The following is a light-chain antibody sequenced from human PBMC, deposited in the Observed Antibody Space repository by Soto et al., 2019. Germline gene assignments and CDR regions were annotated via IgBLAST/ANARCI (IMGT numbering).Light chain of an antibody. CDR1: QTISSY. CDR3: QQSYNTPQYT. V-gene: IGKV1-39*01. Sequence: DIQMTQSPSSLSASVGDRVTITCRASQTISSYLNWYQQKPGKAPKLLIYAASSLQSGVPSRFSGSGSGIAFTLTISSLQSEDFAIYYCQQSYNTPQYTFGQGTELEIK. J-gene: IGKJ2*01. CDR2: AAS.